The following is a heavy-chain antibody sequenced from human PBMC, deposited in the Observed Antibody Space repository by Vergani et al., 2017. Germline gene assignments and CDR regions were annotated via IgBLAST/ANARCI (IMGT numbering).Heavy chain of an antibody. D-gene: IGHD3-10*01. V-gene: IGHV1-2*02. CDR2: INPNSGGT. Sequence: VQLLQSGAEVKKPGESLRISCTGSGSSFTSYWISWVRQMPGKGLEWMGWINPNSGGTNYAQKFQGRVTMTRDTSISTAYMELSRLRSDDTAVYYCARILVRGGIISYGMDVWGQGTTVNVYS. J-gene: IGHJ6*02. CDR3: ARILVRGGIISYGMDV. CDR1: GSSFTSYW.